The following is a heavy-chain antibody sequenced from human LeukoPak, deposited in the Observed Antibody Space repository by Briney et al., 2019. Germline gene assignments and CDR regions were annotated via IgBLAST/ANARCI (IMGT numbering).Heavy chain of an antibody. V-gene: IGHV4-39*01. CDR3: ARLLYGSGSWP. CDR1: GGSISSSSYY. Sequence: SETLSLTCTVSGGSISSSSYYWGWIRQPPGKGLEWIGSIYYSGSTYYNPSLKSRVTISVDTSKNQFSLKLSSVTAADTAVYYCARLLYGSGSWPWGRGTLVTVSS. CDR2: IYYSGST. D-gene: IGHD3-10*01. J-gene: IGHJ4*02.